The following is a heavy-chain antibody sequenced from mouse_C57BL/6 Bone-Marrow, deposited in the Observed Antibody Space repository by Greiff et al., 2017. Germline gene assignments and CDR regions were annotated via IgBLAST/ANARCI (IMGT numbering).Heavy chain of an antibody. J-gene: IGHJ1*03. D-gene: IGHD1-1*01. CDR1: GFTFSDYY. CDR3: ARDYYSIYFDV. CDR2: INYDGSST. V-gene: IGHV5-16*01. Sequence: DVKLVESEGGLVQPGSSMKLSCTASGFTFSDYYMAWVRQVPEKGLEWVANINYDGSSTYYLDSLKSRFIISRDNAKNILYLQMSSLKSEDTATYYCARDYYSIYFDVWGTGTTVTVSS.